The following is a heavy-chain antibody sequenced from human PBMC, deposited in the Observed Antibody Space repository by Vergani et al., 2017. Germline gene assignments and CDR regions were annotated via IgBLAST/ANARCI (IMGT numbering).Heavy chain of an antibody. CDR1: GYTFTSYG. J-gene: IGHJ3*02. V-gene: IGHV1-18*01. CDR2: ISAYNVNT. D-gene: IGHD2-8*01. Sequence: QVQLVQSGAEVKKPGASVKVSCKASGYTFTSYGISWVRQAPGQGLEWMGWISAYNVNTNYAPQHQGRVTMTTDTSTSTAYMGLRSLGSDDTAVYDCGRDGSEYCTNGVFYMQGAAFYIWGQGTMVTVSS. CDR3: GRDGSEYCTNGVFYMQGAAFYI.